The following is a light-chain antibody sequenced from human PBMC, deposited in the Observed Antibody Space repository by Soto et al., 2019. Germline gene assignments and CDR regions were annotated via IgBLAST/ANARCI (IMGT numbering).Light chain of an antibody. CDR2: DAA. Sequence: IQLTQSPSSLSASVGDRVTITCWASQGISSYLGWYQQKPGKVPKLLIYDAATLQSGVPSRFSGSGSGTDFTLTITSLQPEDFATYYCQQLKKYPLTFGGGTKVEIK. CDR3: QQLKKYPLT. J-gene: IGKJ4*01. V-gene: IGKV1-9*01. CDR1: QGISSY.